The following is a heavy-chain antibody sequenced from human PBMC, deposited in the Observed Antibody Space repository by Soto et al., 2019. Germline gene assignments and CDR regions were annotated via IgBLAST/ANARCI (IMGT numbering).Heavy chain of an antibody. CDR1: VFTVSSNY. CDR3: ANHPKASGSYYFDY. CDR2: IYSGGST. Sequence: SLRLSCAPSVFTVSSNYMIWVRPTPGKVLDCFSVIYSGGSTYYADSVKGRFTISRDNSKNTLYLQMNSLRAEDTAVYYCANHPKASGSYYFDYWGQGTLVTVSS. D-gene: IGHD1-26*01. V-gene: IGHV3-53*01. J-gene: IGHJ4*02.